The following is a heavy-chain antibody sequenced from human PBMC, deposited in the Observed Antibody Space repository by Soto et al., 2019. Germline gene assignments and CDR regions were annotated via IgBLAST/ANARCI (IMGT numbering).Heavy chain of an antibody. CDR3: AKSSSRAHYYAMDV. V-gene: IGHV3-23*01. CDR1: GFTFSSYA. D-gene: IGHD2-2*01. J-gene: IGHJ6*02. CDR2: VSASGGGT. Sequence: EVQLLESGGGLVQPGGSLRLSCAASGFTFSSYAMNWVRQAPGKGLEWVAGVSASGGGTSYADSVKGRFTISRDNSKDTLYLQMNSLRAEDTAVYYCAKSSSRAHYYAMDVWRQGSTVTVFS.